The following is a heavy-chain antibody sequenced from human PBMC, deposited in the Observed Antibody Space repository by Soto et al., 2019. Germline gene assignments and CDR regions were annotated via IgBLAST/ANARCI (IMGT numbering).Heavy chain of an antibody. CDR3: ARAKSSGWYPFDY. CDR1: GFTFSSYE. Sequence: GGSLRLSCAASGFTFSSYEINWVRQAPGKGLERVSSISSSSSYIYYADSLKGRFTISRDNAKSSLFLQMNSLRAEDTAVYYCARAKSSGWYPFDYWGQGTRVTVSS. CDR2: ISSSSSYI. D-gene: IGHD6-13*01. V-gene: IGHV3-21*01. J-gene: IGHJ4*02.